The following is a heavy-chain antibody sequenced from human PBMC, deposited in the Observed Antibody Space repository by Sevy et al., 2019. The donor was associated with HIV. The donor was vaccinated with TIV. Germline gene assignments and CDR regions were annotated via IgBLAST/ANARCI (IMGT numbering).Heavy chain of an antibody. J-gene: IGHJ5*01. CDR2: INTYNRNT. CDR3: AGKRNLGGPSDS. Sequence: ASVKVSCKPSGYTFTTYGITWVRQAPGQGLEWMGWINTYNRNTISAQKLQGRVILTADTSTSTGYMELRSLRSDDTAVYYCAGKRNLGGPSDSWGQGTLVTVSS. CDR1: GYTFTTYG. V-gene: IGHV1-18*01. D-gene: IGHD3-16*01.